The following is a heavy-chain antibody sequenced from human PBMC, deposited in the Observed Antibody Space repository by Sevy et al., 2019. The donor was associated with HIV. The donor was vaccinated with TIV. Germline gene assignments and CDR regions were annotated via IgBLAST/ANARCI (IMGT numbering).Heavy chain of an antibody. CDR1: GFTFSSYW. D-gene: IGHD3-22*01. V-gene: IGHV3-74*01. CDR2: INSDGSST. CDR3: ARDPYYYDSSGYPHGALDF. Sequence: GGSLRLSCAASGFTFSSYWMHWVRQAPGKGLVWVSRINSDGSSTRYAASVKGRFTISRDNAKNTLKLQMNSLRAEDTAVYYCARDPYYYDSSGYPHGALDFWGQGTTVTVSS. J-gene: IGHJ3*01.